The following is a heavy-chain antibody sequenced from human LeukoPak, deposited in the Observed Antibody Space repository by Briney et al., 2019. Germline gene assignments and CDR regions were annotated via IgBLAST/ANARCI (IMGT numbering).Heavy chain of an antibody. J-gene: IGHJ4*02. Sequence: QSGGSLRLSCAASGFTVSTYAMHWVRQAPDKGLEWVAVISYDGSNKYYADSVKGRFTISRDNSKNTLYLQMNSLRAEDTAVYHCAREGRYCSTSTCYDFWGREPWSLSPQ. CDR2: ISYDGSNK. CDR3: AREGRYCSTSTCYDF. V-gene: IGHV3-30*04. D-gene: IGHD2-2*01. CDR1: GFTVSTYA.